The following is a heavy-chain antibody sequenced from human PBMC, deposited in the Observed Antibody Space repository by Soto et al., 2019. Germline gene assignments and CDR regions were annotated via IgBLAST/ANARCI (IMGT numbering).Heavy chain of an antibody. Sequence: QVQLVQSGAEVKKPGSSVKFSGQASGGTFSSYAISWVRQAPGQGLEWMGGIIPIFGTANYAQKFQGSVTISADESTRTAYMEMRSLRSEDTAVYYCARELVGDSLVGGRYYGMDVWGQGPTVTASS. CDR2: IIPIFGTA. D-gene: IGHD1-26*01. J-gene: IGHJ6*02. CDR1: GGTFSSYA. V-gene: IGHV1-69*01. CDR3: ARELVGDSLVGGRYYGMDV.